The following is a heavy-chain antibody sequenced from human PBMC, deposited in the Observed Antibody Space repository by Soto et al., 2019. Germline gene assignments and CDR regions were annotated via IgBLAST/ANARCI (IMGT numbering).Heavy chain of an antibody. CDR3: ARGDCSNGVCYVNYYYGMDV. CDR1: GYIFTNYA. CDR2: ISPYNGNT. V-gene: IGHV1-18*01. D-gene: IGHD2-8*01. Sequence: ASVKVSCKASGYIFTNYAVGWVRQAPGQGLEWMGWISPYNGNTNYAQNLQGRVTLTTDTSTSTAFMELRSLRSDDTAVYYCARGDCSNGVCYVNYYYGMDVWGQ. J-gene: IGHJ6*02.